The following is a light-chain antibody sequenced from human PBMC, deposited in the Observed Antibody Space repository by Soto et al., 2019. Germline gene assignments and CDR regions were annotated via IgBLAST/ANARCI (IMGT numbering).Light chain of an antibody. CDR2: GAS. Sequence: EVVMAQSPATLSVSPGERVTLSCRASQRISSNLAWYQQRPGQAPRLLIYGASTRAPGIPARFSGSGSETEFTLTISSLQSEDFAVYYCQQYNNWPPFTFGPGTKVDIK. V-gene: IGKV3-15*01. CDR3: QQYNNWPPFT. J-gene: IGKJ3*01. CDR1: QRISSN.